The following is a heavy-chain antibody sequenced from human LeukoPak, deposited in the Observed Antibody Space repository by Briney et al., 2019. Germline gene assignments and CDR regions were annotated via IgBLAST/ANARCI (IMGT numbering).Heavy chain of an antibody. D-gene: IGHD3-22*01. Sequence: SETLSLTCTVSGGSINSDYWSWIRQPPGKGLQWIGYIYYSGITNYNPSLKSRVTISVDTSKNQFSLTLSSVTAADTAVYYCARRRYDASGYYPSRGRYFDYWGQGTLVTVSS. J-gene: IGHJ4*02. V-gene: IGHV4-59*12. CDR3: ARRRYDASGYYPSRGRYFDY. CDR2: IYYSGIT. CDR1: GGSINSDY.